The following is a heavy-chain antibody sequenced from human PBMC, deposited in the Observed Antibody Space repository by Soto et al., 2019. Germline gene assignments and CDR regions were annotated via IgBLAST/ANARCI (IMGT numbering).Heavy chain of an antibody. CDR1: GYTFTSYG. CDR3: ARAGYCSSTSCPIPWFDP. J-gene: IGHJ5*02. CDR2: ISAYNGNT. D-gene: IGHD2-2*01. Sequence: ASVKVSCKASGYTFTSYGISWVRQAPGQGLEWMGWISAYNGNTNYAQKLQGRVTMTTDTSTSTAYMELRSLRSDDTAVHYCARAGYCSSTSCPIPWFDPWGQGTLVTVSS. V-gene: IGHV1-18*04.